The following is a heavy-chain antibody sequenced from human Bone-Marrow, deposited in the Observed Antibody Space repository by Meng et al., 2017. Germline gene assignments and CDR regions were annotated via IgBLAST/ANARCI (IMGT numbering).Heavy chain of an antibody. CDR3: ARQNYDSSGYLYYYYYYGMDV. CDR1: GGSFSGYY. Sequence: SETLSLTCAVYGGSFSGYYWTWIRQPPGKGLEWIGEINRSGSTNCNPSLKSRVTISVDTSKNQFSLKPSSVTAADTAVYYCARQNYDSSGYLYYYYYYGMDVWGQGTTVTVSS. CDR2: INRSGST. J-gene: IGHJ6*02. D-gene: IGHD3-22*01. V-gene: IGHV4-34*01.